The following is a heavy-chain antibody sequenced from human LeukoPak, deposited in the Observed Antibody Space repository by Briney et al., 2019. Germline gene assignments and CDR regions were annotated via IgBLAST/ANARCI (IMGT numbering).Heavy chain of an antibody. V-gene: IGHV4-61*02. CDR2: IYTSGST. CDR3: ARDQGQQPPGLGFDP. J-gene: IGHJ5*02. CDR1: GGSISSGGYY. Sequence: SQTLSLTCTVSGGSISSGGYYWSWSRQPAGKGLEWIGRIYTSGSTNYNPSLKSRVTISVDTSKNQFSLKLSSVTAADTAVYYCARDQGQQPPGLGFDPWGQGTLVTVSS. D-gene: IGHD6-13*01.